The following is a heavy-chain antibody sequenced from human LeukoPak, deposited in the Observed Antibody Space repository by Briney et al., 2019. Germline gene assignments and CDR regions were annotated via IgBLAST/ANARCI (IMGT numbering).Heavy chain of an antibody. Sequence: GGSLRLSCEASGFTLSSSWMHWVRQAPGKGLVWVSRIKNDGSDASYADSVKGRFTISRDNAKNTLYLQMNSLRAEDTAIYYCARPIVTTINSLDDWGQGTLVTASS. CDR3: ARPIVTTINSLDD. CDR2: IKNDGSDA. J-gene: IGHJ4*02. D-gene: IGHD5-12*01. V-gene: IGHV3-74*01. CDR1: GFTLSSSW.